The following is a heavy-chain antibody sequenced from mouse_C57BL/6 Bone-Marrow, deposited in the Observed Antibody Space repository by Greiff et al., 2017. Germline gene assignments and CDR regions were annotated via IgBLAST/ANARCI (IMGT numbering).Heavy chain of an antibody. D-gene: IGHD1-1*01. CDR3: ARHYGSSLKDSYAMDY. Sequence: VQLQQPGAELVKPGASVKMSCKASGYTFTSYWITWVKQRPGQGLEWIGDIYPGSGSTNYNEKFKSKATLTVDTSSSTAYMQLSSLTSEDSAVYYCARHYGSSLKDSYAMDYWGQGTSVTVSS. CDR1: GYTFTSYW. V-gene: IGHV1-55*01. J-gene: IGHJ4*01. CDR2: IYPGSGST.